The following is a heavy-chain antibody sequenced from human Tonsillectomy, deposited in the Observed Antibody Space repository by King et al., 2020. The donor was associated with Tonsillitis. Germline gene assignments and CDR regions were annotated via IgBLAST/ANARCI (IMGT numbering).Heavy chain of an antibody. CDR3: AKSLYSSSWYTSYFDY. D-gene: IGHD6-13*01. CDR1: GFTFSSYG. Sequence: VQLVESGGGVVQPGRSLRLSCAASGFTFSSYGMHWVRQAPGKGLEWVAVISYDGSNKYYADPVNGRFTISRDNSNNTLYLQMNSLRAEDTAVYYCAKSLYSSSWYTSYFDYWGQGTLVTVSS. J-gene: IGHJ4*02. V-gene: IGHV3-30*18. CDR2: ISYDGSNK.